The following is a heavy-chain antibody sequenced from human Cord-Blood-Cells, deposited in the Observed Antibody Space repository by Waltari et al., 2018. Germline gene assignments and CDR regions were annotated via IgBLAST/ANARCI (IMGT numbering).Heavy chain of an antibody. D-gene: IGHD3-10*01. V-gene: IGHV4-4*02. CDR2: IYHSGIT. Sequence: VQLQESAEGLVQPSGTLSLTCAVSGGSIRSSNWWCWVRQPPGKGLEWSGEIYHSGITNYNPSLKSRVTIAVDKSKNQFSLKLSSVIAADTAVYYCARGDYYGSGSYWYFDLWGRGTLVTVSS. CDR1: GGSIRSSNW. J-gene: IGHJ2*01. CDR3: ARGDYYGSGSYWYFDL.